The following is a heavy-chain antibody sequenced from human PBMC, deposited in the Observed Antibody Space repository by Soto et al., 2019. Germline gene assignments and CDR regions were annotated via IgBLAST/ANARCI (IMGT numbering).Heavy chain of an antibody. Sequence: QVQLQESGPGLVKPSGTLSLTCAVSGGSISTSNWWSWVRQPPGKGLEWIGEVYRTGSTNYNPSLESRLTISVAKSTNPFSLKLTSVTAAATAVYYCARARATIAAAAIFDCWGQGTLVTVSS. V-gene: IGHV4-4*02. D-gene: IGHD6-13*01. CDR1: GGSISTSNW. CDR2: VYRTGST. CDR3: ARARATIAAAAIFDC. J-gene: IGHJ4*02.